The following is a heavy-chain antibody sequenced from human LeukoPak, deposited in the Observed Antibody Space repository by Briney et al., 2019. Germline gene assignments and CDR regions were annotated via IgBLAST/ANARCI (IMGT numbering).Heavy chain of an antibody. CDR3: ARVDTIFGVVIPKFAFDI. J-gene: IGHJ3*02. CDR1: VYTFTSCD. V-gene: IGHV1-2*02. CDR2: SNPNSGGT. Sequence: ASVKVSFKASVYTFTSCDINWLRQATGQGREGMGLSNPNSGGTNYAPKFQGRVTMPRDTSISTAYMELSRLRSDDTAVYYCARVDTIFGVVIPKFAFDIWGQGTMVTVSS. D-gene: IGHD3-3*01.